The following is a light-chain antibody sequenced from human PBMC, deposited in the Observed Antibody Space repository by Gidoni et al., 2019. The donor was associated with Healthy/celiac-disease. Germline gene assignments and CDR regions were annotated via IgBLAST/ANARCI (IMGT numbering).Light chain of an antibody. CDR2: AAS. J-gene: IGKJ1*01. V-gene: IGKV1-39*01. CDR3: QQSYSTWTWT. CDR1: QSISSY. Sequence: DIQMTQSPSSLSASVGDRVTITCRASQSISSYLNWYQQKPGKAPKLLIYAASSLQSGVQSRFSGSGSGTDFTLTISSLQPEDFATYYCQQSYSTWTWTFGQGTKVEIK.